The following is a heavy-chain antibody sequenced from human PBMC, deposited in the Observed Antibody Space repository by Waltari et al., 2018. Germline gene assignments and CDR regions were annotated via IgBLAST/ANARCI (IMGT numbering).Heavy chain of an antibody. D-gene: IGHD3-10*01. CDR3: ARGVTMVRGDLIYFDY. J-gene: IGHJ4*02. Sequence: QVQLVQSGAEVKKPGASVKVSCKASGYTFTSYAMHWVRQAPGQRLEWMGWINAGNGNTKYSQKFRGRVTITRETSASTAYMELSSLRSEDTAVYYCARGVTMVRGDLIYFDYWGQGTLVTVSS. V-gene: IGHV1-3*01. CDR1: GYTFTSYA. CDR2: INAGNGNT.